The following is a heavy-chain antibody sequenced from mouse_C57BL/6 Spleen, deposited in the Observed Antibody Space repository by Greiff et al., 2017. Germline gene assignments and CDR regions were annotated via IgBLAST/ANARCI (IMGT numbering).Heavy chain of an antibody. D-gene: IGHD3-1*01. CDR2: IDPSDSET. CDR3: ARRGYPYYAVDY. V-gene: IGHV1-52*01. J-gene: IGHJ4*01. Sequence: QVQLQQPGAELVRPGSSVKLSCKASGYTFTSYWMHWVKQRPIQGLEWIGNIDPSDSETHYNQKFKDKATLTVDKSSSTAYMQLSSLTSEDSAVYYCARRGYPYYAVDYWGQGTSVTVSS. CDR1: GYTFTSYW.